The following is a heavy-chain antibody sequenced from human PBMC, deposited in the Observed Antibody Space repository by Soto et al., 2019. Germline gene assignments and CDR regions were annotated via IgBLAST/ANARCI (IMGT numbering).Heavy chain of an antibody. CDR1: GASVSSYY. J-gene: IGHJ4*02. Sequence: SETLSLTCAVSGASVSSYYWNWIRQPPGKGLEWIGYIWDSGSSNYNPSLKRRVTISLDTSQNQFSLKLTSVTAADTAVYYCARYASGTFPFFDHWGRGTLVTV. V-gene: IGHV4-59*02. CDR2: IWDSGSS. D-gene: IGHD3-10*01. CDR3: ARYASGTFPFFDH.